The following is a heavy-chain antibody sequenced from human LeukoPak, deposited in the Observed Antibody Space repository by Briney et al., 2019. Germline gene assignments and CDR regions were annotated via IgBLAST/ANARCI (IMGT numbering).Heavy chain of an antibody. J-gene: IGHJ4*02. CDR1: GYTLTNYG. D-gene: IGHD3-10*01. CDR2: ISAYNGNA. CDR3: ARTPKRFGELYQPGDS. V-gene: IGHV1-18*01. Sequence: GASVKVSCKASGYTLTNYGITWVRQVPGQGLEWLGWISAYNGNANYAQNLQDRVTLTSDTSTSTAYMELRSLRSDDTGIYYCARTPKRFGELYQPGDSWGQGTLLTVSS.